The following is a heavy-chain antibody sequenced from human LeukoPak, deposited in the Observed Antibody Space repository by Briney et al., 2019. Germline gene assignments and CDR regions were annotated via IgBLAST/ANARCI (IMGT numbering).Heavy chain of an antibody. D-gene: IGHD7-27*01. Sequence: ASVKVSCKASGYTFTNYAVSWVRQAPGQGLEWLGWMSPNSGDTGYAQKFQGRVTMTSDSSISTAYMELSSLRSEDTAIYYCVRTPPNWGFDYWGQGTLVTVSS. CDR3: VRTPPNWGFDY. V-gene: IGHV1-8*02. CDR2: MSPNSGDT. CDR1: GYTFTNYA. J-gene: IGHJ4*02.